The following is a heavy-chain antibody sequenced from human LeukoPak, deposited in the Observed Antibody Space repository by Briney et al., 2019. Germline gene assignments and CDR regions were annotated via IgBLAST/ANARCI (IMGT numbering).Heavy chain of an antibody. CDR2: INHSGST. D-gene: IGHD5-24*01. V-gene: IGHV4-34*01. CDR3: ARTPSTSITRAYFDY. CDR1: GGSFSGYY. J-gene: IGHJ4*02. Sequence: SETLSLTCAVYGGSFSGYYWSWIRQPPGKGLEWIGEINHSGSTNYNPSLKSRVTISVDTSKNQFSLKLSPVTAADTAVYYCARTPSTSITRAYFDYWGQGTLVTVSS.